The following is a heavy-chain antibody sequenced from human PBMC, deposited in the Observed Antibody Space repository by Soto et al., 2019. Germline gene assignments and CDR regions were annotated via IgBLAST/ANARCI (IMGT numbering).Heavy chain of an antibody. CDR3: ARGQVFPDY. D-gene: IGHD1-20*01. Sequence: ASVKVSCKASGYTFTSYGITWVRQAPGQGLEWMGWISTNNGNTNYVQKFQGRVTMTTDTSTGTAYMELRSLTSDDTAVYYCARGQVFPDYWGQGTLVTVSS. CDR1: GYTFTSYG. V-gene: IGHV1-18*01. CDR2: ISTNNGNT. J-gene: IGHJ4*02.